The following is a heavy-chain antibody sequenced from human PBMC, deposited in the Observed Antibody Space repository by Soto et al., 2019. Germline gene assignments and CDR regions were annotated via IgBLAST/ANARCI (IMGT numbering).Heavy chain of an antibody. V-gene: IGHV1-18*01. CDR2: ISGYDGRI. J-gene: IGHJ6*02. D-gene: IGHD2-21*02. Sequence: QVHLVQSGAEVKKPGASVKVSCKTSGYTFTRYGISWVRQAPGQGLEWMGWISGYDGRINFAQKVQDRVTMTTDTSTNTVYMELRSLRSDDTAVYYCAREGDVPYYYYGMDVWGQGTTVTVSS. CDR3: AREGDVPYYYYGMDV. CDR1: GYTFTRYG.